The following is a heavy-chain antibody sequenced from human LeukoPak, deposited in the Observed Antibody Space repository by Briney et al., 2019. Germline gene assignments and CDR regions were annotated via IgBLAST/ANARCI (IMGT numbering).Heavy chain of an antibody. D-gene: IGHD5-18*01. V-gene: IGHV4-39*07. Sequence: SETLSLTCTVSGGSISSSSYHWGWIRQPPGKGLEWIGSIYYTGTTYYNPSLKSRVTISVDTSKNQLSLKVYSVTAADTAVYYCARGLRTPGNTYGPPYWYFDLWGRGTLVTVSS. CDR3: ARGLRTPGNTYGPPYWYFDL. CDR2: IYYTGTT. J-gene: IGHJ2*01. CDR1: GGSISSSSYH.